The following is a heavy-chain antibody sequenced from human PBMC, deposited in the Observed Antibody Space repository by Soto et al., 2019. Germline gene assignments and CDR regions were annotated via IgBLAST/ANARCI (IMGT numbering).Heavy chain of an antibody. CDR1: GGSISSGNYY. Sequence: QVQLQESGPGLVKPSQTLSLTCTVSGGSISSGNYYWSWIRQPPGKGLEWIGFISYSGSTYYSTSLKSRVTISVDTSKSQFSLNLIFVAAAYTAVYYCATMGTPSTGLYFFDYWGQGSLVTVSS. CDR2: ISYSGST. CDR3: ATMGTPSTGLYFFDY. J-gene: IGHJ4*02. D-gene: IGHD2-15*01. V-gene: IGHV4-30-4*01.